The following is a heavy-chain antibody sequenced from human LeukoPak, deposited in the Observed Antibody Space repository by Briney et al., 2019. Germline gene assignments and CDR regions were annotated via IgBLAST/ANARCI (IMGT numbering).Heavy chain of an antibody. V-gene: IGHV4-59*01. J-gene: IGHJ4*02. D-gene: IGHD1-26*01. CDR2: IYDSGST. CDR1: GGSISSYY. Sequence: SETLSLTCSVSGGSISSYYWGWIRQPPGKGLEWIGYIYDSGSTNYSPSLKNRVTISVDTSKNQFSLKLSSVTAADTAVYYCARGDSGSYRRSFAYWGQGTLVTVSS. CDR3: ARGDSGSYRRSFAY.